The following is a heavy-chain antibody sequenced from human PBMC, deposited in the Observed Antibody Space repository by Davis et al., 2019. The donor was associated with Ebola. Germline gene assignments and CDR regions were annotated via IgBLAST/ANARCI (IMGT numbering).Heavy chain of an antibody. V-gene: IGHV4-39*07. CDR2: VSYSGNT. J-gene: IGHJ4*02. Sequence: MPSETLSLTCTVSGDSLISSSYYWGWIRQPPGKGLEWIGSVSYSGNTYYNPSLKSRVTISADTSKNQISLRLSSVTAADTAVYYCATVGTWGQGTLVTVSS. CDR1: GDSLISSSYY. CDR3: ATVGT.